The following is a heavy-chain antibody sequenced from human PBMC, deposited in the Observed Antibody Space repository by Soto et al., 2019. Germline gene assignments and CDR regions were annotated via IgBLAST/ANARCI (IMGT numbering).Heavy chain of an antibody. CDR1: GGTFSSYA. J-gene: IGHJ4*02. D-gene: IGHD5-18*01. CDR2: IIPIFGTA. Sequence: RASVKVSCKASGGTFSSYAISWVRQAPGQGLEWMGGIIPIFGTANYAQKFQGRVTITADESTSTAYMELSSLRSEDTAVYYCARVAAMVDYFDYWGQGTLVTVSS. V-gene: IGHV1-69*13. CDR3: ARVAAMVDYFDY.